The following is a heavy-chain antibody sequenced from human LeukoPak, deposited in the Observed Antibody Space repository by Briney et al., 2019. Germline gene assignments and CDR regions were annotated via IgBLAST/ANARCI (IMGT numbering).Heavy chain of an antibody. CDR3: ARYRVTFTMVRGVLYDAFDI. D-gene: IGHD3-10*01. CDR1: GGSFSGYY. CDR2: INHSGST. J-gene: IGHJ3*02. V-gene: IGHV4-34*01. Sequence: PSETLSLTCAVYGGSFSGYYWSWIRQPPGKGLEWIGEINHSGSTNYNPSLKSRVTISVDTSKNQFSLKLSSVTVADTAVYYCARYRVTFTMVRGVLYDAFDIWGQGTMVTVSS.